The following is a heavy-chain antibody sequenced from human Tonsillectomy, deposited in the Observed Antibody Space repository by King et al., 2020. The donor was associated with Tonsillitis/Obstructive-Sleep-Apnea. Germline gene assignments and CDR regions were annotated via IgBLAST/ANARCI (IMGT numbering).Heavy chain of an antibody. V-gene: IGHV3-30*04. CDR3: ARVFCSIRSCYILDR. CDR1: GFTFSPYA. Sequence: QLVQSGGGVVQPGRSLRLSCAASGFTFSPYAMHWVRQAPGKGLEWVAVISYDETTKYYADSVKGRFSISRDNSKNTLYLQMNSLRAEDTAVYYCARVFCSIRSCYILDRWGQGTLVTVSS. J-gene: IGHJ5*02. D-gene: IGHD2-2*01. CDR2: ISYDETTK.